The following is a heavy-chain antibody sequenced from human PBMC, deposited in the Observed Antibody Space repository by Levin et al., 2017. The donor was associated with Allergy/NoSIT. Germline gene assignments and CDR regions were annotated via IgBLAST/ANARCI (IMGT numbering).Heavy chain of an antibody. CDR1: GFTFSNYA. Sequence: GGSLRLSCAASGFTFSNYAMHWVRQAPGKGLEWVALISYDGGNKYYADSVKGRFTISRDNSKNTLYLQMNSLRAEDTAAYYCERAKLGPDVFDIWGQGTMVTVSS. CDR2: ISYDGGNK. CDR3: ERAKLGPDVFDI. J-gene: IGHJ3*02. V-gene: IGHV3-30*14. D-gene: IGHD7-27*01.